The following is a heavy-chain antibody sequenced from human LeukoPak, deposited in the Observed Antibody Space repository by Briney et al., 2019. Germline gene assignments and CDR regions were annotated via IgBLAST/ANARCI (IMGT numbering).Heavy chain of an antibody. CDR1: GGSISSGGYY. CDR3: ARCSTYGDYVPFDY. J-gene: IGHJ4*02. V-gene: IGHV4-31*03. D-gene: IGHD4-17*01. CDR2: IYYSGST. Sequence: PSQTLSLTCTVSGGSISSGGYYWSWIRQHPGKGPEWIGYIYYSGSTYYNPSLKSRVTISVDTSKNQFSLKLSSVTAADTAVYYCARCSTYGDYVPFDYWGQGTLVTVSS.